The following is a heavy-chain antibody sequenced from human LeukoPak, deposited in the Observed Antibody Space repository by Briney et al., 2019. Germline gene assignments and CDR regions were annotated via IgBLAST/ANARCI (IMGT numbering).Heavy chain of an antibody. V-gene: IGHV3-23*01. Sequence: GESLRLSCAPSGFTFSIYAMTWVRQARGKGLEWVSAISGGGATYYADSVKGRFTISSDNSKNTLYLQMNSLRADDTAVYYCARVGKAARSEWFDPWGQGTLVTVSS. CDR1: GFTFSIYA. D-gene: IGHD6-6*01. CDR3: ARVGKAARSEWFDP. CDR2: ISGGGAT. J-gene: IGHJ5*02.